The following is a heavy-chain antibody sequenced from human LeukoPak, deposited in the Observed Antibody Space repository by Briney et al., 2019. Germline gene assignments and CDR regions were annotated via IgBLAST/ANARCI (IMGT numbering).Heavy chain of an antibody. CDR2: IIPIFGTA. CDR1: GGTFSSYA. V-gene: IGHV1-69*01. J-gene: IGHJ4*02. D-gene: IGHD3-22*01. CDR3: ASPRHTYYYDSSGYTLGY. Sequence: SVKVSCKASGGTFSSYAISWVRQAPGQGLEWKGGIIPIFGTANYAQKFQGRVTITADESTSTAYMELSSLRSEDTAVYYCASPRHTYYYDSSGYTLGYWGQGTLVTVSS.